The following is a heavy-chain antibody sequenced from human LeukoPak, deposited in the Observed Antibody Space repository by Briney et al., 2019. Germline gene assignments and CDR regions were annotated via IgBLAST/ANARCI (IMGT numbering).Heavy chain of an antibody. CDR3: ARGSKMLGYNWFDP. Sequence: KTSETLSLTCAVYGGSFSGYYWNWIRQPPGKGREWVGEINHSGSTNYIPSLKSRVTISVDTSKTQVALELSSVTAADTAVYYCARGSKMLGYNWFDPWGQGTLVTDSS. CDR1: GGSFSGYY. V-gene: IGHV4-34*01. D-gene: IGHD1-26*01. CDR2: INHSGST. J-gene: IGHJ5*02.